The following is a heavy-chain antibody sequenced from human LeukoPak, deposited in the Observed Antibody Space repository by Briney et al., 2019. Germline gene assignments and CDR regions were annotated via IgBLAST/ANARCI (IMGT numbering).Heavy chain of an antibody. CDR3: AKDASNHGDY. D-gene: IGHD1-14*01. J-gene: IGHJ4*02. CDR2: ISYDGSNK. Sequence: GGSLRLYCAASGFTFSSYGMHWVRQAPGKGLECVAVISYDGSNKYYADSVKGRFTISRDNSKNTLYLQMNSLRAEDTAVYYCAKDASNHGDYWGQGTLVTVSS. V-gene: IGHV3-30*18. CDR1: GFTFSSYG.